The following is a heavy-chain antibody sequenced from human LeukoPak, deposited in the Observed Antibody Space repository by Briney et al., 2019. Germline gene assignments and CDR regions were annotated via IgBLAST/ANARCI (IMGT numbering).Heavy chain of an antibody. V-gene: IGHV1-46*01. J-gene: IGHJ4*02. CDR1: GYTFTTSY. CDR3: ARMKGLGD. D-gene: IGHD1-26*01. Sequence: ASVKVSCKAAGYTFTTSYMHWVRQAPGQGLEGMGTINPSDSGTYYAQKFQGRVTMTRDMSTTTVYMQLSSLRSEDTAVYYCARMKGLGDWGQGTLVTVSS. CDR2: INPSDSGT.